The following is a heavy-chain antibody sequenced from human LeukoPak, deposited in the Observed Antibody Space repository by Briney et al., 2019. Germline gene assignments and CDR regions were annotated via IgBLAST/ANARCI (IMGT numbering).Heavy chain of an antibody. D-gene: IGHD3-10*01. V-gene: IGHV1-69*13. Sequence: SVKVSCKASGGTFSSYAISWVRQAPGQGLEWMGGIIPIFGTANYAQKFQGRVTITADESTSTAYMELSSLRSEDTAVYYCASHLCFGELLSGYGSQGSLVTVPA. CDR2: IIPIFGTA. J-gene: IGHJ4*02. CDR1: GGTFSSYA. CDR3: ASHLCFGELLSGY.